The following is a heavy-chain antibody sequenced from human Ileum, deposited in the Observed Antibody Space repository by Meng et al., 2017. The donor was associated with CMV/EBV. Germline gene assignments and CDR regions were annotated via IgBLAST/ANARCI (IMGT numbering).Heavy chain of an antibody. CDR3: AADIASVWMFF. CDR2: IHYSGTT. Sequence: QVHRTGPGPGLLHPSETLSLTCSVATDSISNYYWSWIRQAPGKRLEWIGNIHYSGTTNYSPSLNSRVTISLDTSKNQFSLNLRSVTAADTAVYYCAADIASVWMFFWGQGTLVTVSS. D-gene: IGHD3-10*02. CDR1: TDSISNYY. V-gene: IGHV4-59*01. J-gene: IGHJ4*02.